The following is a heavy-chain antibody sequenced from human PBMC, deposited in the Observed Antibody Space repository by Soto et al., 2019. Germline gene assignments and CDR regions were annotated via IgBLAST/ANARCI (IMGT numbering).Heavy chain of an antibody. CDR1: GFTFSHYY. D-gene: IGHD3-3*01. V-gene: IGHV3-11*01. Sequence: PGGSLRLSCAASGFTFSHYYMSWIRQAPGKGLEWVSYISSSGSTIYYADSVKGRFTISRDNAKNSLYLQMNSLRAEDTAVYYCAREKLRVLEWLSYYYGMDVWGQGTTVTVSS. CDR2: ISSSGSTI. CDR3: AREKLRVLEWLSYYYGMDV. J-gene: IGHJ6*02.